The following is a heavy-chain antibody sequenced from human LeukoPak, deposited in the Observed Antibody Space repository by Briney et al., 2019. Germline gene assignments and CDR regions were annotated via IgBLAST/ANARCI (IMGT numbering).Heavy chain of an antibody. J-gene: IGHJ4*02. CDR1: GLTFSSYL. Sequence: GSLRLSWAASGLTFSSYLIHWVRQTPGEGVVWVSRINSDGSSTSYADSVKGRFTISRDNAKNTLYLQMNSLRAEDTAVYYCARRSSGSPPYYFGYWGQGTLVTVSS. CDR3: ARRSSGSPPYYFGY. D-gene: IGHD1-26*01. CDR2: INSDGSST. V-gene: IGHV3-74*01.